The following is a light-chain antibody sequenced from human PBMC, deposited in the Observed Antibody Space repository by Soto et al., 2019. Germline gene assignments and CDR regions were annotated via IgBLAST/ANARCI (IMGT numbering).Light chain of an antibody. V-gene: IGLV2-14*01. CDR1: SSDVGGYNY. CDR2: EVS. Sequence: QSVLTQPASVSGSPGQSITISCTGTSSDVGGYNYVSWYQQHPGKAPKLMIYEVSNRPSGVSNRFSGSKSANTASLTISGLQAEDEADYYCSSYTSSSTGVFGGGTKVTVL. CDR3: SSYTSSSTGV. J-gene: IGLJ2*01.